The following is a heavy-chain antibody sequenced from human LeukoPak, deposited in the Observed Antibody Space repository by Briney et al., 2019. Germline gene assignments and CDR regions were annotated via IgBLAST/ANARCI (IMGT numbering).Heavy chain of an antibody. CDR2: INTDARST. CDR1: EFTFSSYW. D-gene: IGHD6-19*01. CDR3: ARAVAGTRNAFDI. V-gene: IGHV3-74*01. J-gene: IGHJ3*02. Sequence: GGSLRLSGAASEFTFSSYWMHWVRQVPGKGVVWVSRINTDARSTNYANSVKGRFAISTDNAKSTLYLQMNSLRAEDTAVYYCARAVAGTRNAFDIWGQGTMVTVSS.